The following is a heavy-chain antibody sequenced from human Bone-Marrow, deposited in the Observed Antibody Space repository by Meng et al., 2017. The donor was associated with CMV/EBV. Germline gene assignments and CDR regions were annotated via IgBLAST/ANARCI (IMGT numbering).Heavy chain of an antibody. CDR2: IYYSGST. Sequence: GSLRLSCTVSGGSISSSSYYWGWIRQPPGKGLEWIGSIYYSGSTYYNPSLKSRVTISVDTSKNQFSLKLSSVTAADTAVYYCAREDTAMVIYYGMDVWGQGTTVTVSS. V-gene: IGHV4-39*07. CDR1: GGSISSSSYY. D-gene: IGHD5-18*01. J-gene: IGHJ6*02. CDR3: AREDTAMVIYYGMDV.